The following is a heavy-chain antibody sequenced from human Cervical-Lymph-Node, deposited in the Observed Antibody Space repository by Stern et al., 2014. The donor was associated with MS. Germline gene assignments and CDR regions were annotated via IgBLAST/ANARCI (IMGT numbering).Heavy chain of an antibody. J-gene: IGHJ4*02. V-gene: IGHV3-23*04. CDR1: GFKFGNYA. CDR2: ISGSGDST. CDR3: AKGRGILSYFEH. Sequence: VQLVESGGDLVQPGGSLRLSCEGGGFKFGNYAMTWVRQAPGKGLEWVSAISGSGDSTWHAGAVKGRFTISRDNSKNTLYLQMTSLRADDTAVYYCAKGRGILSYFEHWGQGTLVTVSS.